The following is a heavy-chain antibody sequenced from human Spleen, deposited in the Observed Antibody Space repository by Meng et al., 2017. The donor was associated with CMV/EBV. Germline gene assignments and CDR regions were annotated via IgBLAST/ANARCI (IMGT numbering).Heavy chain of an antibody. CDR2: LFSGGSK. CDR1: GFTVSSNY. J-gene: IGHJ4*02. CDR3: ARGGTYFDY. Sequence: GESLKISCAASGFTVSSNYMTWVRQAPGKRLEWVSVLFSGGSKYYADSVRGRFAISRDNSNNTLYLQMNSLRAEDTAVYYCARGGTYFDYWGQGTLVTVSS. V-gene: IGHV3-53*01.